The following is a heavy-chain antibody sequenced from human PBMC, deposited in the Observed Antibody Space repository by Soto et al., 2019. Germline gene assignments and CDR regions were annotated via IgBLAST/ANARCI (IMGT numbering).Heavy chain of an antibody. CDR2: ISSNGGST. CDR1: GFTFSSYA. J-gene: IGHJ3*02. CDR3: VKDSSLGYDILTGWGAFDI. Sequence: GGSLRLSCSASGFTFSSYAMHWVRQAPGKGLEYVSAISSNGGSTYYADSVKGRFTISRDNSKNTLYLQMSSLRAEDTAVYYCVKDSSLGYDILTGWGAFDIWGQGTMVTVSS. D-gene: IGHD3-9*01. V-gene: IGHV3-64D*08.